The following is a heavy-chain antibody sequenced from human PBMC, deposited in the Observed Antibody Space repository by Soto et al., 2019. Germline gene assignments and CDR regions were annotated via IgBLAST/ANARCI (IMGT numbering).Heavy chain of an antibody. Sequence: SVKVSCKASGGTFSSYAISWVRQAPGQGLEWMGGIIPIFGTANYAQKFQGRVTITADESTSTAYMELSSLRSEDTAVYYCARDRGRWLQFRFDYWGQGTLVTVSS. D-gene: IGHD5-12*01. J-gene: IGHJ4*02. CDR1: GGTFSSYA. CDR3: ARDRGRWLQFRFDY. V-gene: IGHV1-69*13. CDR2: IIPIFGTA.